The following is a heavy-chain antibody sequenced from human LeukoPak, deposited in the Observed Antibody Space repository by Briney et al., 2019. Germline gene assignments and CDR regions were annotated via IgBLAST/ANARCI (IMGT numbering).Heavy chain of an antibody. CDR2: MNPNSGNT. CDR3: ARDPSPYYYYYMDV. Sequence: ASVKVSCKASGYTFTSYDINWVRQATGQGLEWMGWMNPNSGNTGYAQKFQGRVTMTRNTSISTAYMGLSSLRSEDTAVYYCARDPSPYYYYYMDVWGKGTTVTVSS. CDR1: GYTFTSYD. J-gene: IGHJ6*03. D-gene: IGHD2-2*01. V-gene: IGHV1-8*01.